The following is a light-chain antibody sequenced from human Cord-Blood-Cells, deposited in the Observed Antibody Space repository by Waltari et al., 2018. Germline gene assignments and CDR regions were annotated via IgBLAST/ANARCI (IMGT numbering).Light chain of an antibody. CDR1: QGISSY. J-gene: IGKJ2*03. CDR2: AAS. V-gene: IGKV1-9*01. CDR3: QQLNSYPYS. Sequence: DIQLTQSPSFLSASVGDRVTITCRASQGISSYLAWYQQKPGKAPKLLIYAASTLQSGVPSRFSGSGSGTEFTLTISSLQPEDFETYYCQQLNSYPYSFGKGTKLEIK.